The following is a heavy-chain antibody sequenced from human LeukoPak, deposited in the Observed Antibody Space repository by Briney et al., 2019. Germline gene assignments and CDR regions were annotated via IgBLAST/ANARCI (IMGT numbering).Heavy chain of an antibody. CDR2: ISSSGSTL. Sequence: PGGSLRLSCAASGFTFSDYYMSWIRQAPGKGLEWVSYISSSGSTLYYADSVKGRITISRDNAKNSLYLQMNSLRAEDTAVYYCARDAVDTADAVWGQGTTVTVSS. J-gene: IGHJ6*02. CDR3: ARDAVDTADAV. D-gene: IGHD5-18*01. CDR1: GFTFSDYY. V-gene: IGHV3-11*04.